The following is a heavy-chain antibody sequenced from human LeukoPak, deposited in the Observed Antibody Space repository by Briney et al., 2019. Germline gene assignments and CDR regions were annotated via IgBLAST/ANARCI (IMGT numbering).Heavy chain of an antibody. CDR2: ISGSGGST. Sequence: TGGFLRLSCAASGFTFSSYAMSWVRQAPGKGLEWVSAISGSGGSTYYADSVKGRFTISRDNSKNTLYLQMNSLRAEDTAVYYCASGRYCSSTSCRDYWGQGTLVTVSS. CDR1: GFTFSSYA. CDR3: ASGRYCSSTSCRDY. V-gene: IGHV3-23*01. J-gene: IGHJ4*02. D-gene: IGHD2-2*01.